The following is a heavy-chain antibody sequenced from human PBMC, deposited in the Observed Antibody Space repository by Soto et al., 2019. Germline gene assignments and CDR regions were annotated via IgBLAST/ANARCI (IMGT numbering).Heavy chain of an antibody. CDR1: GFTFNKYA. J-gene: IGHJ4*02. CDR3: VKAGPSSGYYYASDY. V-gene: IGHV3-23*01. CDR2: ISGSGDST. D-gene: IGHD3-22*01. Sequence: EVQVLESGGGLLQPGGSLRLSCAASGFTFNKYAMNWVRQAPGKGLEWVSAISGSGDSTYYADSVKGRFTISRDNSKSTLYLQMNSLGAEDTAVYYCVKAGPSSGYYYASDYWGQGTLVTVSS.